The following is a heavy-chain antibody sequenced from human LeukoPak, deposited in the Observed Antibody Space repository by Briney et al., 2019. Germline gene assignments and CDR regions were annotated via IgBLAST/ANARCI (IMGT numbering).Heavy chain of an antibody. J-gene: IGHJ4*02. CDR1: GFTFSSYG. CDR3: ARDGGLTIKNFDY. D-gene: IGHD3-16*01. Sequence: GRSLRLSCAASGFTFSSYGMHWVRQAPGKGLEWVAFIRYDGSNKYYADSVKGRFTISRDNSKNTLYLQMNSLRAEDTAVYYCARDGGLTIKNFDYWGQGTLVTVSS. CDR2: IRYDGSNK. V-gene: IGHV3-33*08.